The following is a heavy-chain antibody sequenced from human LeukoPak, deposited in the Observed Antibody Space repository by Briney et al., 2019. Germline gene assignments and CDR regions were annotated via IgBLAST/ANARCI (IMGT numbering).Heavy chain of an antibody. V-gene: IGHV3-30*04. CDR1: GFTFSSYA. D-gene: IGHD3-16*01. CDR3: ARADRLGAALLASFDY. CDR2: ISYDGSNK. J-gene: IGHJ4*02. Sequence: GGSLRLSCAASGFTFSSYAMHWVRQAPGKGREWVAVISYDGSNKYYADSVKGRFTISRDNAKNSLYLQMNSLRAEDTAVYYCARADRLGAALLASFDYWGQGTLVTVSS.